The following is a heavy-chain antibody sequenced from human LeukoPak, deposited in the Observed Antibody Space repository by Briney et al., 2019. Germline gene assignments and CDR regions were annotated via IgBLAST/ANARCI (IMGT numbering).Heavy chain of an antibody. CDR1: GGSISSYY. CDR2: IYYSGST. Sequence: SETLSLTCTVSGGSISSYYWSWIRQPPGKGLEWIGYIYYSGSTNYNPSLKSRVTISVDTSKNQFSLKLSPVTAADTAVYYCARVIYDYAREAYYYYYMDVWGKGTTVTISS. CDR3: ARVIYDYAREAYYYYYMDV. J-gene: IGHJ6*03. V-gene: IGHV4-59*01. D-gene: IGHD3-16*01.